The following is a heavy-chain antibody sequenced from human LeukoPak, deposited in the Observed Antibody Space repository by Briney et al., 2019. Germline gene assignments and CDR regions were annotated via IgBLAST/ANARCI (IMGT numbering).Heavy chain of an antibody. CDR3: ARDGASSGSYTYYYYGMDV. D-gene: IGHD3-22*01. CDR2: INPSDGST. Sequence: PGASVKVSCKASGDTLTRNYMHWVRQAPGQGLEWMGIINPSDGSTTYAQKLQGRVTMTSVTSTNTAYMELSSLRSEDTAVYYCARDGASSGSYTYYYYGMDVWGQGTTVTVSS. J-gene: IGHJ6*02. V-gene: IGHV1-46*01. CDR1: GDTLTRNY.